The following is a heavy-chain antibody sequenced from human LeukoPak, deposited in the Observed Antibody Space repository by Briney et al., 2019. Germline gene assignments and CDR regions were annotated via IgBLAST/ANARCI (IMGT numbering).Heavy chain of an antibody. CDR2: ISTSSLYI. CDR1: GFTFSSYH. CDR3: TRATRGGYDGYFDY. V-gene: IGHV3-21*01. Sequence: GGSLRLSCTASGFTFSSYHMNWVRQAPGKGLEWVSSISTSSLYIYYSDSMKGRFTISRDNAKNSPYLQMNSLRAEDTAVYYCTRATRGGYDGYFDYWGQGTLVTVSS. J-gene: IGHJ4*02. D-gene: IGHD5-12*01.